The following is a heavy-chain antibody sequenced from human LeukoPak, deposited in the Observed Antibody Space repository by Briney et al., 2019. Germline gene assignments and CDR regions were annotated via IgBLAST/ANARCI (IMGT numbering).Heavy chain of an antibody. CDR2: IYYNGST. CDR3: AREYRAGRYYYDY. Sequence: ASETLSLTCTVSGGSVSSTYFWTWIRQPPGKGLEWIGYIYYNGSTKYNPSLKSRVTISLDMSRNQFSLNLTSVTAADTAIYYCAREYRAGRYYYDYWGQGTLVPVSS. V-gene: IGHV4-61*01. J-gene: IGHJ4*02. D-gene: IGHD1-14*01. CDR1: GGSVSSTYF.